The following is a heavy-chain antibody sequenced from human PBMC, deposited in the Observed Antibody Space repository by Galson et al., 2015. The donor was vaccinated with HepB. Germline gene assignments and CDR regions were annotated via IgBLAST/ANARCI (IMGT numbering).Heavy chain of an antibody. Sequence: SLRLSCAASGFTFSSYAMHWVRQAPGKGLEWVAVISYDGSNKYYADSVKGRFTISRDNSKNTLYLQMNSLRAEDTAVYYCARDPPSGSYSGPAVGLWGQGTLVTVSS. CDR1: GFTFSSYA. V-gene: IGHV3-30-3*01. CDR2: ISYDGSNK. CDR3: ARDPPSGSYSGPAVGL. J-gene: IGHJ4*02. D-gene: IGHD1-26*01.